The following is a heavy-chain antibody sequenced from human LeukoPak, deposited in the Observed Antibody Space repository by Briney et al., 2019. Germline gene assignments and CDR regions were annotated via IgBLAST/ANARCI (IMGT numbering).Heavy chain of an antibody. CDR3: ARVNYYDSSGYYAWFDP. V-gene: IGHV1-69*06. CDR1: GGTFSSYA. J-gene: IGHJ5*02. CDR2: FIPIFGTA. D-gene: IGHD3-22*01. Sequence: SVKVSCKASGGTFSSYAISWVRQAPGQGLEWMGGFIPIFGTANYAQKFQGRVTITADKSTSTAYMELSSLRSEDTAVYYCARVNYYDSSGYYAWFDPWGQGTLVTVSS.